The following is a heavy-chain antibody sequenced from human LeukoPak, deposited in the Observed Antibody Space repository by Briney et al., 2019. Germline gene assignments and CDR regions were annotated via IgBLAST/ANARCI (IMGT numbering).Heavy chain of an antibody. V-gene: IGHV4-34*01. Sequence: SETLSLTCAVYGGSFSGYYWSWIRQPPGKGLEWIGEINHSGSTNYNPSLKSRVTISVDTSKNQYSLKLSSVTAADTAVYYCARRVDTAMVTSSGYPDPVDYWGQGTLVTVSS. J-gene: IGHJ4*02. D-gene: IGHD5-18*01. CDR1: GGSFSGYY. CDR2: INHSGST. CDR3: ARRVDTAMVTSSGYPDPVDY.